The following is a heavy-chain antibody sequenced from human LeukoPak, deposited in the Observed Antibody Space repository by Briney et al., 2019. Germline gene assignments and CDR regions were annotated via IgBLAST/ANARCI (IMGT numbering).Heavy chain of an antibody. J-gene: IGHJ6*02. CDR1: GGSISSYY. V-gene: IGHV4-59*08. CDR2: IYYSGST. Sequence: LSETLSLTCTVSGGSISSYYWSWIRQPPGKGLEWIGYIYYSGSTNYNPSLKSRVTISVDTSKNQFSLKLSSVTAADTAVYYCARLSSLPSGWGSYYYYGMDVWGQGTTVTVSS. CDR3: ARLSSLPSGWGSYYYYGMDV. D-gene: IGHD6-19*01.